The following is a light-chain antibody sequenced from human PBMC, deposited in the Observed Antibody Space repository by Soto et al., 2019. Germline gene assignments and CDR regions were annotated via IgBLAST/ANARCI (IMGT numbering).Light chain of an antibody. CDR1: QSVSSSY. V-gene: IGKV3-20*01. Sequence: EIVLTQSPGTLSLSPGERATLSCRASQSVSSSYLAWYQQKPGQAPRLLIYGASHRATGIPDRFSGSGSGTDFTLTISRLEPEDFAVYYCQQYGSSLITFGQGTRLEIK. CDR2: GAS. CDR3: QQYGSSLIT. J-gene: IGKJ5*01.